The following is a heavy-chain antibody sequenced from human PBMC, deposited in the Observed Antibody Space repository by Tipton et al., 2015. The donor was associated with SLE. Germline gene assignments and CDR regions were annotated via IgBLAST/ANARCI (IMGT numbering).Heavy chain of an antibody. J-gene: IGHJ4*02. CDR2: INWNGGST. V-gene: IGHV3-20*04. D-gene: IGHD4-17*01. Sequence: SLRLSCAASGFTFDDYGMSWVRQAPGKGLEWVSGINWNGGSTGYADSVKGRFTISRDDSKSIAYLQMNSLKTEDTAIYYCTREGRGDYVAGYWGQGTLVTVSS. CDR1: GFTFDDYG. CDR3: TREGRGDYVAGY.